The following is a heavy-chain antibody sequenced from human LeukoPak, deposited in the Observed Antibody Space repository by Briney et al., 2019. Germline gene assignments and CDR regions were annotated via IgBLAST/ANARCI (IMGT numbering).Heavy chain of an antibody. CDR2: INQDGSDK. D-gene: IGHD3-16*01. V-gene: IGHV3-7*01. J-gene: IGHJ4*02. CDR3: ARERGSKHYDF. Sequence: GGSLRLSCAASGFTSSSYWMGWVRQAPGKGLEWVANINQDGSDKYYVDSVKGRFTISRDNAKNSLYLQMDSLRVEDMALYYCARERGSKHYDFWGQGTLVTVSS. CDR1: GFTSSSYW.